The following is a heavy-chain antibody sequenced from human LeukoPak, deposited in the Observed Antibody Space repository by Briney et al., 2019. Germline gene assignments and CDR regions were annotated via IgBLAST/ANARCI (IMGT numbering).Heavy chain of an antibody. J-gene: IGHJ6*02. V-gene: IGHV1-69*04. D-gene: IGHD6-19*01. CDR1: GGTFSSYA. CDR2: IIPILGIA. Sequence: SVKVSCKASGGTFSSYAISWVRQAPGQGLEWMGRIIPILGIANYAQKFQGRVTITADKSTSTAYMELNSLRSEDTAVYYCAKLYSSGWPLECMDVWGQGTTVTVSS. CDR3: AKLYSSGWPLECMDV.